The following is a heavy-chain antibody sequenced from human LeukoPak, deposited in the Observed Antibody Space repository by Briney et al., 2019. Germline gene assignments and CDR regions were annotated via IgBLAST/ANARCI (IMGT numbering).Heavy chain of an antibody. CDR2: ISGSGGST. CDR3: AKVRGTISYYDSRYYFDY. Sequence: SGGSLRLSCAASGFTFYSYAMSWVRQAPGKGLEWVSAISGSGGSTYYADSVKGRFTISRDNSKNTLYLQMNSLRAEDTAVYYCAKVRGTISYYDSRYYFDYWGQGTLVTVSS. D-gene: IGHD3-22*01. J-gene: IGHJ4*02. CDR1: GFTFYSYA. V-gene: IGHV3-23*01.